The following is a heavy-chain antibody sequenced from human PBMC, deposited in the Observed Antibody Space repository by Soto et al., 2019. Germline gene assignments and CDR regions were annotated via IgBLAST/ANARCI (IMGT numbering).Heavy chain of an antibody. V-gene: IGHV4-34*01. J-gene: IGHJ4*01. CDR3: VAGPDHAKSAY. CDR1: GGSFSGYY. CDR2: INHSGST. Sequence: PSETLSLTCAVYGGSFSGYYWSWIRQPPGKGLEWIGEINHSGSTNYNPSLKSRVTISVDTSKNQFSLKLSSVTAADTAVYYCVAGPDHAKSAYWGQGTLVTVSS.